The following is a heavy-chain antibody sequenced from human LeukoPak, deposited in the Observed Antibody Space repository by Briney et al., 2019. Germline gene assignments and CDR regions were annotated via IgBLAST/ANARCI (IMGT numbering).Heavy chain of an antibody. J-gene: IGHJ5*02. V-gene: IGHV4-34*01. CDR3: ARSALSTVTMSPYRIDP. D-gene: IGHD4-17*01. CDR2: INHSGST. Sequence: SETLSLTCAVYGGSFSGYYWSWIRQPPGKGLEWIGEINHSGSTNYNPSLKSRVTISVDTSKNQFSLKLSSVTAADTAVYYCARSALSTVTMSPYRIDPWGQGTLVTVSS. CDR1: GGSFSGYY.